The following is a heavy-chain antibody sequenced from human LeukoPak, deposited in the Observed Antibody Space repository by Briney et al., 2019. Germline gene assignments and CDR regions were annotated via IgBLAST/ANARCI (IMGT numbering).Heavy chain of an antibody. D-gene: IGHD5-18*01. CDR3: ARGRYSYGYDDY. CDR1: GGSFSGYY. Sequence: SETLSLTCAVYGGSFSGYYWSWIRQPPGKGLEWIGEINHSGSTNYNPSLKSRVTISVDTSKNQSSLKLSSVTAADTAVYYCARGRYSYGYDDYWGQGTLVTVSS. CDR2: INHSGST. J-gene: IGHJ4*02. V-gene: IGHV4-34*01.